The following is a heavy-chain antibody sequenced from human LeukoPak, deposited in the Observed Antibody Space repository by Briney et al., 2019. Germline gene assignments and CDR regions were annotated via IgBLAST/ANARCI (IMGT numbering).Heavy chain of an antibody. D-gene: IGHD6-13*01. CDR2: ISGSGGST. J-gene: IGHJ4*02. V-gene: IGHV3-23*01. Sequence: PGGSLRLSCAASGFTFSSYAMSWVRQAPGKGLEWVSAISGSGGSTYYADSVKGRFTISRDNSKNTLYLQMSSLRAEDTAVDYCAKPSRSIAAAGTEFDYWGQGTLVTVSS. CDR1: GFTFSSYA. CDR3: AKPSRSIAAAGTEFDY.